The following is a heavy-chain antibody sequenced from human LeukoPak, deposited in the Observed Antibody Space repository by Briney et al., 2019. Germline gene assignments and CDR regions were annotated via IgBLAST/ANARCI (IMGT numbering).Heavy chain of an antibody. J-gene: IGHJ3*02. CDR3: AKDRVLAYQDTADSFDM. V-gene: IGHV3-43*02. CDR2: ISGDGRDA. CDR1: GFTFDDYA. Sequence: GGSLRLSCAASGFTFDDYAMHWVRQAPGKGLEWVSLISGDGRDAYYVDFVKGRFTISRDNINNSLYLQMNNLRTEDTALYYCAKDRVLAYQDTADSFDMCGQGTVVTVSS. D-gene: IGHD2-21*01.